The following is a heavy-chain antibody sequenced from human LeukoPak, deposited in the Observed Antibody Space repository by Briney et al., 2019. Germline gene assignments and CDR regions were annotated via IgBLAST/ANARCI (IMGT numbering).Heavy chain of an antibody. Sequence: GASVKVSCKASGYTFTSCDTNWVRPATGQGLEWMGWMNPNSGNTGYGQSFQGRITMTRDISIGTAYMELSNLTSEDAAIYYCTRGSSGRRDNWGQGTLVTVSA. CDR3: TRGSSGRRDN. J-gene: IGHJ4*02. CDR1: GYTFTSCD. D-gene: IGHD6-19*01. V-gene: IGHV1-8*01. CDR2: MNPNSGNT.